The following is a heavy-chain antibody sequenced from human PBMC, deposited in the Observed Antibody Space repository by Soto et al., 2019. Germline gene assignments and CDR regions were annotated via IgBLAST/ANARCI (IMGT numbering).Heavy chain of an antibody. CDR3: ARAIRISYYYDSSGYYGVDF. V-gene: IGHV1-18*04. J-gene: IGHJ4*02. CDR1: GYTFTSYG. CDR2: ISAYNGNT. D-gene: IGHD3-22*01. Sequence: ASVKVSCKASGYTFTSYGIGWVRQAPGQGLEWMGWISAYNGNTNYAQKLQGRVTMTTDTSTSTAYMELRSLRSDDTAVYYCARAIRISYYYDSSGYYGVDFWGQGTLVTVSS.